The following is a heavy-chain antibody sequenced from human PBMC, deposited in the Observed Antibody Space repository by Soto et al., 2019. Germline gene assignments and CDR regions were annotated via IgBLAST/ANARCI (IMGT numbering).Heavy chain of an antibody. Sequence: EVQLVESGGGLVQPGGSLRLSCAASGFTVTSKYMSWVRQAPGKGLERVSVIHSGGSTDYADSVKGRFSISRETSKNTLFLQMNSLRVEDTAVYYCARVGDIVLVPGGRCGWFAPWGQGSLVTVSS. CDR3: ARVGDIVLVPGGRCGWFAP. CDR2: IHSGGST. CDR1: GFTVTSKY. D-gene: IGHD2-2*01. J-gene: IGHJ5*02. V-gene: IGHV3-66*01.